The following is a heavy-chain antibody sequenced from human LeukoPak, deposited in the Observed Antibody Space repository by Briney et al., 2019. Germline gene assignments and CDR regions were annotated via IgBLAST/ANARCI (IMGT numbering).Heavy chain of an antibody. J-gene: IGHJ6*03. Sequence: WGSLRLSCAASGFTFSSYSMNWVRKAPGKGLEWVSSISSSSSYIYYADSVKGRFTISRDNAKNSLYLQMNSLRAEDTAVYYCARSGTGTTYYYYMDVWGKGTTVTVSS. CDR2: ISSSSSYI. CDR1: GFTFSSYS. V-gene: IGHV3-21*01. CDR3: ARSGTGTTYYYYMDV. D-gene: IGHD1-7*01.